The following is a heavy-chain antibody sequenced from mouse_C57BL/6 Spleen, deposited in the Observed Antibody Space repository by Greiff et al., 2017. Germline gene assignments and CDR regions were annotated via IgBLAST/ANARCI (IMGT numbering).Heavy chain of an antibody. CDR3: ARRTTWDEGDYFVY. Sequence: EVKLVESGGGLVKPGGSLKLSCAASGFTFSDYGMHWVRQAPEKGLEWVAYISSGSSTIYYADTVKGRFTISRDNATNTLFLQMTSLRSEDTAMYYCARRTTWDEGDYFVYRGQSTTLTVSS. CDR2: ISSGSSTI. J-gene: IGHJ2*01. V-gene: IGHV5-17*01. D-gene: IGHD4-1*01. CDR1: GFTFSDYG.